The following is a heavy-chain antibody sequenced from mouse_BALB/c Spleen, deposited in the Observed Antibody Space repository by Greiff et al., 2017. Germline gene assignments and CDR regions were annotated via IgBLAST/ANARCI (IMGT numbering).Heavy chain of an antibody. CDR2: IWWNDDK. Sequence: QVTLKVSGPGILQPSQTLSLTCSFSGFSLSTSGMSVGWIRQPSGKGLEWLAHIWWNDDKYYNPALKSRLTISKDTSNNQVFLKIASVVTADTATYYCATGYGNYDYWGQGTTLTVSS. V-gene: IGHV8-8*01. CDR1: GFSLSTSGMS. J-gene: IGHJ2*01. CDR3: ATGYGNYDY. D-gene: IGHD2-10*02.